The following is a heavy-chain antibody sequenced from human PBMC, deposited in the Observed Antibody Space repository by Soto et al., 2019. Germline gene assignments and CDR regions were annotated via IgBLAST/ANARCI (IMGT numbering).Heavy chain of an antibody. CDR2: INHSGST. CDR1: GGSFSGYY. V-gene: IGHV4-34*01. CDR3: ARARRTTVTPFDY. D-gene: IGHD4-17*01. J-gene: IGHJ4*02. Sequence: QVQLQQWGAGLLKPSETLSLTCAVYGGSFSGYYWSWIRHPPGKGLEWIGEINHSGSTNYNPSLKSRVTISVDTSKNQFSLKLSSVTAADTAVYYCARARRTTVTPFDYWGQGTLVTVSS.